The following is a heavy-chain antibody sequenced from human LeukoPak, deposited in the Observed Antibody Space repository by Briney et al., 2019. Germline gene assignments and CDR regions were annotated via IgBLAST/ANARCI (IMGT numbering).Heavy chain of an antibody. CDR3: AARQLRYYDSSGYYSAWCH. Sequence: ASVKVSCKVSGYTLTELSMHWVRQAPGKGLEWMGGFDPEDGETIYAQKFQGRVTMTEDTSTDTAYMELSSLRSEDTAVYYCAARQLRYYDSSGYYSAWCHWGQGTLVTVSS. V-gene: IGHV1-24*01. CDR1: GYTLTELS. D-gene: IGHD3-22*01. J-gene: IGHJ4*02. CDR2: FDPEDGET.